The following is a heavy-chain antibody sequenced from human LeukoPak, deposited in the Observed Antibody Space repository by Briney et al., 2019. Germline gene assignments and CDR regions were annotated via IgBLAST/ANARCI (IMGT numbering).Heavy chain of an antibody. CDR2: ISSSSNYI. J-gene: IGHJ3*02. Sequence: SGGSLRLSCAASGFTFSSYEMNWVRQAPGKGLEWVSCISSSSNYINYADSVKGRFTISRDNAKNSLYLQMNSLRAEDTAMYYCASYDYGAFDIWGQGTMVTVSS. CDR3: ASYDYGAFDI. D-gene: IGHD4-17*01. V-gene: IGHV3-21*01. CDR1: GFTFSSYE.